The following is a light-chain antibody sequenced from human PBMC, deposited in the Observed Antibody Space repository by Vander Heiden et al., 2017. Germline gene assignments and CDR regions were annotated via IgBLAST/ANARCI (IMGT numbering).Light chain of an antibody. V-gene: IGLV4-69*01. CDR2: VNGDGTH. Sequence: QLVVPQSPSASASLVASVNLTCSRSSGHGNDANAGAQQQPEKGPRYLMKVNGDGTHRKGDGIPDRFSGSSSGAERYLTISTLQAEDEDDYYCQTWDTGIVVIGGGTKLTVL. CDR3: QTWDTGIVV. CDR1: SGHGNDA. J-gene: IGLJ2*01.